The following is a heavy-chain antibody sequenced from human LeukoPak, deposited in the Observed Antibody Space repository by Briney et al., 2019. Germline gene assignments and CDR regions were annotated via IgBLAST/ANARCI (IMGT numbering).Heavy chain of an antibody. Sequence: GGSLRLSCAASGFTFSSYAMHWVRQAPGKGLEWVSGLNWNGGSTGYADSVKGRFTISRDNAKNSLYLQMNSLRADDTALYYCARDRGASWSYQPIDYWGQGTLVTVSS. D-gene: IGHD1-26*01. CDR1: GFTFSSYA. CDR2: LNWNGGST. V-gene: IGHV3-20*04. CDR3: ARDRGASWSYQPIDY. J-gene: IGHJ4*02.